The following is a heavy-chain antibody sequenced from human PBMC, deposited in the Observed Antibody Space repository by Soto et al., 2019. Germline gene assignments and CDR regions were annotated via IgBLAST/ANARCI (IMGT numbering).Heavy chain of an antibody. CDR1: GGSISSGDYY. CDR3: ARGYCSSTSCSPFDY. CDR2: IYYSGST. J-gene: IGHJ4*02. D-gene: IGHD2-2*01. Sequence: QVQLQESGPGLVKPSQTLSLTCTVSGGSISSGDYYWSWIRQPPGKGLEWIGYIYYSGSTYYNPSLKSRVTISVGPSKDQFSLKLSSVTVADTAVYYCARGYCSSTSCSPFDYWGQGTLVTVSS. V-gene: IGHV4-30-4*01.